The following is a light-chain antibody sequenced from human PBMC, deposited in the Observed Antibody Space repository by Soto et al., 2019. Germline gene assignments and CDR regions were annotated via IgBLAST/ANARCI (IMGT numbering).Light chain of an antibody. J-gene: IGLJ1*01. CDR3: SSYTSSNTPNV. Sequence: QSVLTQPASVSGSPGQSITISCTGSSSDVGGYNFVSWYQHHPGKAPKLILYEVTTRPSGVSSRFSGSKSGNTASLTISGLQADDEANYYCSSYTSSNTPNVFGTGTKVTGL. V-gene: IGLV2-14*01. CDR2: EVT. CDR1: SSDVGGYNF.